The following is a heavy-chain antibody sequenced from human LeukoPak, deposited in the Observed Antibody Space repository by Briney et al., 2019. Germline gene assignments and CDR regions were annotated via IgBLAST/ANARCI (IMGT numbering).Heavy chain of an antibody. CDR3: ASFLASYSSSWYGDFQH. V-gene: IGHV1-46*01. CDR2: INHSGGST. CDR1: GYTFTSYY. D-gene: IGHD6-13*01. J-gene: IGHJ1*01. Sequence: GASVKVSCKASGYTFTSYYMHWVRQAPGQGLEWMGIINHSGGSTSYAQKFQGRVTMTRDTSTSTVYMELSSLRSEDTAVYYCASFLASYSSSWYGDFQHWGQGTLVTVSS.